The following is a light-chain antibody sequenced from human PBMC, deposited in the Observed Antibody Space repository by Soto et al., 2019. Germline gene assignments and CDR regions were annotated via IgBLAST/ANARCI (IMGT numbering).Light chain of an antibody. CDR1: QSIINW. V-gene: IGKV1-39*01. CDR3: QQSYSTTWT. J-gene: IGKJ1*01. Sequence: DIQMTQSPSTLPASVGDRFTVTCLSIQSIINWLAWYQQKPGTAPKVLIYHASNLQSGVPSRFSGSGSGTDFTLTISSLQPEDFATYYCQQSYSTTWTFGRGTKVDIK. CDR2: HAS.